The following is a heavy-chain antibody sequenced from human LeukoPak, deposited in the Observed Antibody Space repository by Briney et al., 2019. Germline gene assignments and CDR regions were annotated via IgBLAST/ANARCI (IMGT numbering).Heavy chain of an antibody. Sequence: GGSLRLSCAASGFTFDNAWMSWVRQAPGKGLEWVGRIKSKSDGGTTDYAEPVKGRFTISRDESENTLYLQMNSLKNEDTAVYYCVSEGPHQSTFGVGNWLDPWGQGTLVTVSS. J-gene: IGHJ5*02. CDR2: IKSKSDGGTT. D-gene: IGHD3-3*01. CDR1: GFTFDNAW. V-gene: IGHV3-15*01. CDR3: VSEGPHQSTFGVGNWLDP.